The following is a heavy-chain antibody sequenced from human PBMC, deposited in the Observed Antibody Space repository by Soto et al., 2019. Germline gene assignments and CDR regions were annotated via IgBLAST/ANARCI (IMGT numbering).Heavy chain of an antibody. Sequence: SLRLSCAASGFTFSSYAMHWVRQAPGKGLEWVAVISYDGSNKYYADSVKGRFTISRDNSKNTLYLQMNSLRAEDTAVYYCAKTLPYYDCWSGYWEPFDAFDIWGQGTMVTVSS. CDR2: ISYDGSNK. D-gene: IGHD3-3*01. CDR1: GFTFSSYA. J-gene: IGHJ3*02. CDR3: AKTLPYYDCWSGYWEPFDAFDI. V-gene: IGHV3-30-3*02.